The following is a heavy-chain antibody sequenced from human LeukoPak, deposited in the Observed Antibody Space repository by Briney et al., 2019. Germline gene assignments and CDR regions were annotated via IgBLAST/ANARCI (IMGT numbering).Heavy chain of an antibody. Sequence: GGSLRLSCATSGFTFSSFWMSWVRQAPGKGLEWVANINQGGGEKNYVDSVKGRFTISRDNSKNTLYLQMNSLRAEDTAVYYCARGLYKLDYWGQGTLVTVSS. D-gene: IGHD2-2*02. CDR2: INQGGGEK. V-gene: IGHV3-7*05. J-gene: IGHJ4*02. CDR3: ARGLYKLDY. CDR1: GFTFSSFW.